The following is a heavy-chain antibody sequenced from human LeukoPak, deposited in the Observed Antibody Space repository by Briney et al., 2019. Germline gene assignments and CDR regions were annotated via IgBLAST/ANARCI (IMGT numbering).Heavy chain of an antibody. V-gene: IGHV5-51*01. J-gene: IGHJ4*02. CDR1: GYNFANYW. CDR3: ARLFRNYFDSSGRGRLDY. Sequence: GESLNISCKASGYNFANYWIGWVRQMPGKGLEWMGIIYPTDSDTRYSPSFQGQVTISADNSISTAYLQWSSLKASDTAMYYCARLFRNYFDSSGRGRLDYWGQGTLVTVSS. CDR2: IYPTDSDT. D-gene: IGHD3-22*01.